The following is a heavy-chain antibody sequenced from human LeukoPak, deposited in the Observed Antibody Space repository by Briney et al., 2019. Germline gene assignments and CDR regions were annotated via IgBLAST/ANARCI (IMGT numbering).Heavy chain of an antibody. D-gene: IGHD1-7*01. Sequence: GGSLRLSCAASGFTFSSYAMHWVRQAPGKGLEGVAVISYDGSNKYYADSVKGRFTISRDNSKNTLYQQMNSLRAEDTAVYYCARDRRDWNYLSRWFDPWGQGTLVTVSS. CDR1: GFTFSSYA. V-gene: IGHV3-30-3*01. J-gene: IGHJ5*02. CDR3: ARDRRDWNYLSRWFDP. CDR2: ISYDGSNK.